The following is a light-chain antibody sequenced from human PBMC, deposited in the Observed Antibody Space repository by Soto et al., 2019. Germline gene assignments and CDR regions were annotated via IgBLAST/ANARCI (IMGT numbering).Light chain of an antibody. CDR3: QQYGSSPPYN. V-gene: IGKV3-20*01. J-gene: IGKJ2*01. CDR1: QSVSSSY. Sequence: EIVLTQSPGTLSLSPGERATLSCRASQSVSSSYLAWYQQKPGQAPRLLIYGASSRATGIPDRFSGSGSGTDFTLTISRLEPGDFAVYYCQQYGSSPPYNFGQGTKLEIK. CDR2: GAS.